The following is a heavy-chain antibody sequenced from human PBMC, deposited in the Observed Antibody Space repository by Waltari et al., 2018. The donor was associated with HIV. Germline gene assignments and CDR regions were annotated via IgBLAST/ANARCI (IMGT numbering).Heavy chain of an antibody. CDR1: GGSFSGYY. CDR2: INHSGSS. Sequence: QVQLQQWGAGLLRPSETLSLTCAVYGGSFSGYYWSWIRQPPGKGLEWIGEINHSGSSNYNPSLKRRVTISVDTSKNQFSLRLRSVTAADTAVYYCARDSVPSFDYGDYYYYGMDVWSQGTTVTVSS. D-gene: IGHD4-17*01. CDR3: ARDSVPSFDYGDYYYYGMDV. V-gene: IGHV4-34*01. J-gene: IGHJ6*01.